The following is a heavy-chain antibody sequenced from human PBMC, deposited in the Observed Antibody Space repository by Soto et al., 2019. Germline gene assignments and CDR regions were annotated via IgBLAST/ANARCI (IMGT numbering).Heavy chain of an antibody. D-gene: IGHD3-10*01. CDR1: GFTFSNYW. Sequence: EVQLVESGGGLVQPGGSLRLSCAASGFTFSNYWMSWVRQAPGKGLEWVANIKQDGSEKYYVDSVKGRFTISRDNAKNSLYLQMNSLGAEDTAVYFCASGLWTFQHWGPGTLVTVSS. V-gene: IGHV3-7*01. CDR3: ASGLWTFQH. CDR2: IKQDGSEK. J-gene: IGHJ1*01.